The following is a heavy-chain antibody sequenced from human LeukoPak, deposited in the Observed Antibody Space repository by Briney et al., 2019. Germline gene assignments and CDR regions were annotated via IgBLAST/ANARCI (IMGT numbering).Heavy chain of an antibody. J-gene: IGHJ4*02. V-gene: IGHV4-34*01. CDR1: GGSFSGYY. CDR3: ARVPTSSWPSPDY. CDR2: INHSGST. Sequence: SETLSLTCAVYGGSFSGYYWSWVRQPPGKGLEWIGEINHSGSTNYSPSLKSRVTIAVDTSKNQFSLNLNSVTAADTGVYYCARVPTSSWPSPDYWGQGTLVTVSS. D-gene: IGHD6-13*01.